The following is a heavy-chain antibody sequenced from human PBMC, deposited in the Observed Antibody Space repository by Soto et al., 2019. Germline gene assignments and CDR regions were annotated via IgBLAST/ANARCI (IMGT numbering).Heavy chain of an antibody. D-gene: IGHD3-22*01. Sequence: QVQLVESGGGVVQPGRSLRLSCAASGFTFSTYGMHWVRQAPVKGLEWVAVISYDGSNIHYAESVKGRFSISRDNSKNSLYLQMNSLRTEDTAVYYCVSTTIGVVIWSQGTLVTVSS. J-gene: IGHJ4*02. V-gene: IGHV3-30*03. CDR2: ISYDGSNI. CDR3: VSTTIGVVI. CDR1: GFTFSTYG.